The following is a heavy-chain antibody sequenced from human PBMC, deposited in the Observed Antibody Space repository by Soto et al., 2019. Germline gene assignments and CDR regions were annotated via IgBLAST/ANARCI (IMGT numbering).Heavy chain of an antibody. D-gene: IGHD4-17*01. CDR3: TRGKFETTAPVY. Sequence: SETLSLTCTVAGGSISNDRWSWVRQPAGKGLEWIGRIFASGRTNYNPSLQSRVTMSVDTSKNQFSLTMTSLAAADTAVYYCTRGKFETTAPVYWGQGIPVTVSS. CDR1: GGSISNDR. V-gene: IGHV4-4*07. CDR2: IFASGRT. J-gene: IGHJ4*02.